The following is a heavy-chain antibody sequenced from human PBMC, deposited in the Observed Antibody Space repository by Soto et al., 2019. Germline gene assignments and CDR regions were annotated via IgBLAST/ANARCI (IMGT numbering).Heavy chain of an antibody. Sequence: QVQLVQSGAEVKKPGSSVKVSCKASGGTFSSYAISWVRQAPGQGLEWTGGIIPIFGTANYAQKFQGRVTITADESTSTAYMELSSLRSEDTAVYYCATRTTVAYYYYYGMDVWGQGTTVTVSS. V-gene: IGHV1-69*01. CDR1: GGTFSSYA. D-gene: IGHD4-17*01. CDR3: ATRTTVAYYYYYGMDV. CDR2: IIPIFGTA. J-gene: IGHJ6*02.